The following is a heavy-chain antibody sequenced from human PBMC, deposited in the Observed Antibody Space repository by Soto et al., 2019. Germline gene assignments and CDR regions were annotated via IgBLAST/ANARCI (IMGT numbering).Heavy chain of an antibody. J-gene: IGHJ3*02. CDR2: IWSNGINK. V-gene: IGHV3-33*01. CDR3: VRERAPFDAFDI. CDR1: GFPFTTYG. Sequence: QVQLLDSGGGVVQPGRSLRLSCAASGFPFTTYGMHWVRQAPGKGLEWVAVIWSNGINKYYADSVRGRFTISRDNSKNTLDLQINYLRAEDTALYYCVRERAPFDAFDIWGQGTMVTVSS.